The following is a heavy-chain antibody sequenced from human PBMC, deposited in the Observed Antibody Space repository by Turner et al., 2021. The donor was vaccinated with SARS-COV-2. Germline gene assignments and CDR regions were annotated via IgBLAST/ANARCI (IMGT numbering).Heavy chain of an antibody. CDR2: IYYSGST. Sequence: QLQLQESGPGLVKPSETLSLTCTFSGGSISSSSYYWGWIRQPPGKGLEGMGNIYYSGSTYYNPSLKSRVTISVDTSKNQFSLKLSSVTAADTAVYYCARLMDTAMDYYGMDVWGQGTTVTVSS. V-gene: IGHV4-39*01. CDR1: GGSISSSSYY. D-gene: IGHD5-18*01. J-gene: IGHJ6*02. CDR3: ARLMDTAMDYYGMDV.